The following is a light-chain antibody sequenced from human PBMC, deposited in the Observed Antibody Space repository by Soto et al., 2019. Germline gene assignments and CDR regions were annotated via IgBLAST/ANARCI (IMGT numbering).Light chain of an antibody. Sequence: EIVLTQSPATLSLSPGERATLSCRASQSVSSYLAWYQQKPGQAPRLLIYDASNRATGIPARFSGSGSGTDFTLTISSLEPEDFAAYYCQQRSGWPRTFGQGTKVDIK. CDR3: QQRSGWPRT. J-gene: IGKJ1*01. CDR1: QSVSSY. CDR2: DAS. V-gene: IGKV3-11*01.